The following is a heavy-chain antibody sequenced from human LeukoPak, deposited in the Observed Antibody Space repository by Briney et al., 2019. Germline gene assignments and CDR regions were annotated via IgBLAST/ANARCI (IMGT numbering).Heavy chain of an antibody. CDR3: ARGGGRNTTMIWAFDY. J-gene: IGHJ4*02. CDR1: GFTLSRYA. D-gene: IGHD5-18*01. Sequence: GGSLRLSRAASGFTLSRYAMRWVRPAPAKGLACVSGNSTNWCKPFFADSVKGRFTISRDNSKNTLFLQMGSLRAEDMAVYYCARGGGRNTTMIWAFDYWGQGTRVTVSS. CDR2: NSTNWCKP. V-gene: IGHV3-64*02.